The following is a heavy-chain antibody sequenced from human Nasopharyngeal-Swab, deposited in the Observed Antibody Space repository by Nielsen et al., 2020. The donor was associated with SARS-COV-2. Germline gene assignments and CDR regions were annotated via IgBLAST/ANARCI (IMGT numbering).Heavy chain of an antibody. CDR1: GASISNYW. CDR3: ARGGGSHPLRPVVFDL. Sequence: SETLSLTCTVSGASISNYWWTWIRQPPGKRLEWLGYIYNSGSTNYNPSLSSRVTISVDTSKNQFSLKVSSVTAAGTAVYYCARGGGSHPLRPVVFDLWGRGTLVTVSS. D-gene: IGHD2-15*01. CDR2: IYNSGST. V-gene: IGHV4-59*08. J-gene: IGHJ2*01.